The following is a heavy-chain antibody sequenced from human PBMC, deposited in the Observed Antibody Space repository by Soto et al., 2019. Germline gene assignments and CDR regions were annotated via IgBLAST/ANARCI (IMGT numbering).Heavy chain of an antibody. CDR1: GYTFTSYD. CDR3: ASADLWFGELSGFDP. V-gene: IGHV1-8*01. D-gene: IGHD3-10*01. Sequence: ASVKVSCKASGYTFTSYDINWVRQATGQGLEWMGWMNPNSGNTGYAQKFQGRVTMTRNTSISTAYMELSSLRSEDTALYYCASADLWFGELSGFDPWGQGTLVTVSS. CDR2: MNPNSGNT. J-gene: IGHJ5*02.